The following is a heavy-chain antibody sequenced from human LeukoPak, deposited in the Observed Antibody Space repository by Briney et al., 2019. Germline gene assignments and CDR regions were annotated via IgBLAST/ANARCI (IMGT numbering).Heavy chain of an antibody. CDR2: IDSTGKAI. CDR3: ARENSLNCSGGSCYSDWFDP. V-gene: IGHV3-48*04. CDR1: GFTFSDHG. Sequence: GGSLRLSCAASGFTFSDHGMHWIRQAPGKGPDWVSYIDSTGKAIYYSDSVKGRFTISRDNAKHSLYLQMNSLRAGDTAVYYCARENSLNCSGGSCYSDWFDPWGQGTLVTVSS. J-gene: IGHJ5*02. D-gene: IGHD2-15*01.